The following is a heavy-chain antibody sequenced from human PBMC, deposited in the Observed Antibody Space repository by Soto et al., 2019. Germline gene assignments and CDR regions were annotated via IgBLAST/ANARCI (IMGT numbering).Heavy chain of an antibody. D-gene: IGHD6-19*01. CDR1: GYTFTSYG. V-gene: IGHV1-18*01. Sequence: ASVKVSCKASGYTFTSYGISCVRQAPGQGLEWMGWISAYNGNTNYAQKLQGRVTMTTDTSTSTAYMELRSLRSDDTAVYYCARDKKVQWLVKGRAFDIWGQGTMVTVSS. CDR3: ARDKKVQWLVKGRAFDI. J-gene: IGHJ3*02. CDR2: ISAYNGNT.